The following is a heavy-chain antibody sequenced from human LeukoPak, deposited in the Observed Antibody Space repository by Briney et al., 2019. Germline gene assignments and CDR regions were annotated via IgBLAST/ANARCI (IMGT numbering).Heavy chain of an antibody. D-gene: IGHD5-18*01. CDR2: INHSGST. CDR1: GGSFSGYY. CDR3: ARGRNWRTAMIDY. Sequence: SETLSLTCAVYGGSFSGYYWSWIRQPPGKGLEWIGEINHSGSTNYNPSLKSRVTISVDTSKNQFSPKLSSVTAADTAVYYCARGRNWRTAMIDYWGQGTLVTVSS. J-gene: IGHJ4*02. V-gene: IGHV4-34*01.